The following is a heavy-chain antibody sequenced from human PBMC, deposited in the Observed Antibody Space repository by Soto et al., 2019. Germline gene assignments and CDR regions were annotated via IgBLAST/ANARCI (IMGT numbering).Heavy chain of an antibody. J-gene: IGHJ4*02. CDR1: GFTFSNYA. Sequence: QVLLVESGGGVVQPGRSLRLSCAASGFTFSNYAMHWVRQAPGQGLEWVAVISYDGSNKYYADSVKGRFTISRDNSKNTVCLQMNSLRAEDTAVDYCARERLYSSSPYCAYWGQGTVVTVSS. D-gene: IGHD3-16*02. V-gene: IGHV3-30-3*01. CDR2: ISYDGSNK. CDR3: ARERLYSSSPYCAY.